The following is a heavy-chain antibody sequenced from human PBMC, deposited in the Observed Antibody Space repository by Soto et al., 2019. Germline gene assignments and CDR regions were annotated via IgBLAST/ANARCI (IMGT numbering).Heavy chain of an antibody. CDR3: ARDRDDYGSGNYYNRMDF. CDR2: IIPIFGTP. V-gene: IGHV1-69*01. D-gene: IGHD3-10*01. J-gene: IGHJ4*02. Sequence: QVQLVQSGAEVKKPGSSVKVSCKASGGIFSTYAISWLRQAPGQGLEWMGGIIPIFGTPNYAQRFQGRVTINADESKTTSYMELSRLKSEDTAVYYCARDRDDYGSGNYYNRMDFWGQGTLVTVSS. CDR1: GGIFSTYA.